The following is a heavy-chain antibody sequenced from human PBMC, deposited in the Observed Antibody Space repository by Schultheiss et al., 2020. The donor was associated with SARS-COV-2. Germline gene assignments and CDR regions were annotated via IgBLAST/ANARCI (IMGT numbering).Heavy chain of an antibody. D-gene: IGHD3-16*01. V-gene: IGHV3-47*02. J-gene: IGHJ3*02. CDR3: ARGSPLWTRTGCVDI. CDR2: IGTGGDT. Sequence: GESLKISCAASGFAFSSYVLHWVRRAPGKGPEWVSAIGTGGDTYYADSVKGRFTISRDNSKNTLYLQMNSLRAEDTAVYYCARGSPLWTRTGCVDIWGQGTMVTVSS. CDR1: GFAFSSYV.